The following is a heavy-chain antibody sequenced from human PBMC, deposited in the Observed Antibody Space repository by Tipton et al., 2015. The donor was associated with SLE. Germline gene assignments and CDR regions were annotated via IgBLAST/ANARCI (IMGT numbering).Heavy chain of an antibody. CDR1: GGSFSGYY. V-gene: IGHV4-34*01. D-gene: IGHD5-24*01. CDR2: INHSGST. CDR3: AREGLRSYEI. Sequence: TLSLTCAVYGGSFSGYYWSWIRQPPGKGLEWIGEINHSGSTNYNPSLKSRVTISVDTSKNQFSLRLTSVTAADTAVYYCAREGLRSYEIWGQGTMVTVSS. J-gene: IGHJ3*02.